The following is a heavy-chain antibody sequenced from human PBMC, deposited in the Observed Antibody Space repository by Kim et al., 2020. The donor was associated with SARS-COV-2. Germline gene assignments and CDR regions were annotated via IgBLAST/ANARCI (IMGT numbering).Heavy chain of an antibody. D-gene: IGHD1-26*01. CDR3: ARVPSQWELLQYYYMDV. J-gene: IGHJ6*03. CDR1: GGTFSSYA. V-gene: IGHV1-69*13. CDR2: IIPIFGTA. Sequence: SVKVSCKASGGTFSSYAISWVRQAPGQGLEWMGGIIPIFGTANYAQKFQGRVTITADESTSTAYMELSSLRSEDTAVYYCARVPSQWELLQYYYMDVWGKGTTVTVSS.